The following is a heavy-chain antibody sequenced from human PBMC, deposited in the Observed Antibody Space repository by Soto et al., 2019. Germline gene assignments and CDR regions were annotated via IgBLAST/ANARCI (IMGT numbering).Heavy chain of an antibody. CDR3: ARLPSSRIGIFGVVTYYYMDV. J-gene: IGHJ6*03. V-gene: IGHV4-59*01. CDR2: IYYSGST. CDR1: GGSISSYY. Sequence: LETLSLTCTVSGGSISSYYWSWIRQPPGKGLEWIGYIYYSGSTNYNPSLKSRVTISVDTSKNQFSLKLSSVTAADTAVYYCARLPSSRIGIFGVVTYYYMDVWGKGTTVTVSS. D-gene: IGHD3-3*01.